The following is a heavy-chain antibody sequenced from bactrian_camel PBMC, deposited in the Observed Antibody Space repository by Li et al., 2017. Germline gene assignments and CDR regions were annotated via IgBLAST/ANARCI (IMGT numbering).Heavy chain of an antibody. CDR2: IENYGPNT. Sequence: HVQLVESGGGLVQPGGSLRLSCTASGFAFRAASITWVRQAPGKGLEWVSDIENYGPNTYYADSVKGRFSVSRDNAKNTVYLQMNSLKSEDTALYYCGIGPAGRDGCNYWGQGTQVTVS. V-gene: IGHV3-2*01. J-gene: IGHJ4*01. D-gene: IGHD1*01. CDR1: GFAFRAAS. CDR3: GIGPAGRDGCNY.